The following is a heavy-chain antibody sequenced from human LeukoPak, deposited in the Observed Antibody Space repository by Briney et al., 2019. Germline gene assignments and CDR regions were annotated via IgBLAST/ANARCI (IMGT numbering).Heavy chain of an antibody. D-gene: IGHD3-22*01. CDR3: ARDSSYDSSGYSLLFDY. CDR2: ISYDGSNK. J-gene: IGHJ4*02. CDR1: GFTFSSYG. V-gene: IGHV3-30*03. Sequence: QPGGPLRLSCGASGFTFSSYGMHWVRQAPGKGLEWVAVISYDGSNKYYADSVKGRFTISRDNSKNTLYLQMNSLRAEDTAVYYCARDSSYDSSGYSLLFDYWGQGTLVTVSS.